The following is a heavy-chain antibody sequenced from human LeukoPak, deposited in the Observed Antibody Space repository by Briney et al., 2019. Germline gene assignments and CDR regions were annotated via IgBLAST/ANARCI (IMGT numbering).Heavy chain of an antibody. CDR2: IYYSGST. Sequence: PSETLSLTCTVSGGSISSSSYYWGWIRQPPGKGLEWIGSIYYSGSTYYNPSLKSRVTISVDTSKNQFSLKLSSVTAADTAVYYCASVVGDTGEYYFDYWGQGTLVTVSS. D-gene: IGHD1-26*01. CDR1: GGSISSSSYY. J-gene: IGHJ4*02. V-gene: IGHV4-39*07. CDR3: ASVVGDTGEYYFDY.